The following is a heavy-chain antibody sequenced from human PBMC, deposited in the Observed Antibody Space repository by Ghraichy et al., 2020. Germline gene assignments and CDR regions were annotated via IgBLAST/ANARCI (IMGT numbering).Heavy chain of an antibody. CDR1: GGSISSYY. D-gene: IGHD2-2*01. CDR3: ARSRILDF. Sequence: SETLSLTCTVSGGSISSYYWSWIRQPPGRGLEWIGNIYDSETHNYNPSLKSRVTFSLDTSKNQVSLKLSSVTVADTAVYYCARSRILDFWAQGTLVTVSS. J-gene: IGHJ4*02. CDR2: IYDSETH. V-gene: IGHV4-59*13.